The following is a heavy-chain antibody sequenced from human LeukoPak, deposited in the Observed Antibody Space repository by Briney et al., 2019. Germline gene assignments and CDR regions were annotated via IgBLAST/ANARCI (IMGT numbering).Heavy chain of an antibody. V-gene: IGHV1-69*10. CDR2: IIPILGIA. Sequence: GASVKVSCKASGGTFSSYAISWVRQAPGQGLEWMGRIIPILGIANYAQKFQGRVTITADKTTSKAYMELSSLRSEATAVYYCAREPSGYFDWLGWDYWGQGTLVTVSS. J-gene: IGHJ4*02. CDR3: AREPSGYFDWLGWDY. CDR1: GGTFSSYA. D-gene: IGHD3-9*01.